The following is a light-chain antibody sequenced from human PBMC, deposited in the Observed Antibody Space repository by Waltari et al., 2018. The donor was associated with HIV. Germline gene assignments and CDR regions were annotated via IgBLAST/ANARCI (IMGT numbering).Light chain of an antibody. CDR1: QSILYSSKNENF. J-gene: IGKJ1*01. Sequence: DIVMTQSPQSLALALGERATINCKSSQSILYSSKNENFLAWYQQKPGQRPKLVMYWAFTRGSWVPDRFSGSGSGTDFTLTINSLQSEDVAVYFCQQYYSTPPTFGQGTRVEI. CDR2: WAF. V-gene: IGKV4-1*01. CDR3: QQYYSTPPT.